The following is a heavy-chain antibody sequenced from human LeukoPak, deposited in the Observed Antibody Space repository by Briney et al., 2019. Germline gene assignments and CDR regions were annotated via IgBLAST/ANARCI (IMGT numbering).Heavy chain of an antibody. CDR3: ARVEETAMGILDY. Sequence: SETLSLTCAVYGGSFSGYYWSWIRQPPGKGLEWIGEINHSGSTNYNPSLKSRVTISVDTSKNQFSLKLSSVTAADTAVYYCARVEETAMGILDYWGQGTLVTVSS. CDR2: INHSGST. V-gene: IGHV4-34*01. D-gene: IGHD5-18*01. CDR1: GGSFSGYY. J-gene: IGHJ4*02.